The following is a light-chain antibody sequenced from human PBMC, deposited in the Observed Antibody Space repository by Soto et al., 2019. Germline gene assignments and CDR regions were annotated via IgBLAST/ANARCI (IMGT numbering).Light chain of an antibody. CDR2: GAS. V-gene: IGKV3-20*01. Sequence: ELVLAQSPGTLSLSPGERATLSCRASQSVSRNYLAWYQQKPGQAPWLLIYGASNRAGDVPDRFSGSGSGSDFTLTISRLEPEDFAVYYCQQYGSSPRTFGQGTKVDIK. CDR3: QQYGSSPRT. CDR1: QSVSRNY. J-gene: IGKJ1*01.